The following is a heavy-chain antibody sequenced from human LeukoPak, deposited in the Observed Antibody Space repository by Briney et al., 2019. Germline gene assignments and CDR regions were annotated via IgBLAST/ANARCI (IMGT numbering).Heavy chain of an antibody. CDR1: GFTFSSYW. Sequence: PGGSLRLSCAASGFTFSSYWMSWVRQAPGKGLEWVSGISHSGSSIYYADSVKGRFTISRDNSKNTLYLQMDRLRVEDTAVYYCAMALDYWGQGTLLTVSS. J-gene: IGHJ4*02. CDR3: AMALDY. CDR2: ISHSGSSI. V-gene: IGHV3-23*01.